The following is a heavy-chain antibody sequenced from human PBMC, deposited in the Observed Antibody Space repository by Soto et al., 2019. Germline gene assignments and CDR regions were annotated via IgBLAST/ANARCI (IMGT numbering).Heavy chain of an antibody. D-gene: IGHD3-3*01. CDR3: AREIRNYYGMDV. CDR1: GFTFSNYA. V-gene: IGHV3-21*01. J-gene: IGHJ6*02. CDR2: ISTSSSYI. Sequence: EVQLVESGGGLVKPGGSLRLSCAASGFTFSNYAMNWVRQAPGKGLGWVSSISTSSSYIYYADSVKGRFTISRDNAKNSLYLQMNSLRAEDTAVYYCAREIRNYYGMDVWGQGTTVTVSS.